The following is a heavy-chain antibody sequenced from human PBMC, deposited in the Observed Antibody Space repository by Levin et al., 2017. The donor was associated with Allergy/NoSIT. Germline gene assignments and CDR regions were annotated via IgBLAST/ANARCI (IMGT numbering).Heavy chain of an antibody. J-gene: IGHJ6*02. V-gene: IGHV3-23*01. CDR2: ISTSGTNT. Sequence: GGSLRLSCTASGFTFSSYAMSWVRQAPGKGLEWVSSISTSGTNTYYAEFVKGRFTISTDNFKTTLFLQMTGLRAEDTAVYYCANFLYSSLSWSYGMEVWGQGRTVTVSS. D-gene: IGHD6-19*01. CDR1: GFTFSSYA. CDR3: ANFLYSSLSWSYGMEV.